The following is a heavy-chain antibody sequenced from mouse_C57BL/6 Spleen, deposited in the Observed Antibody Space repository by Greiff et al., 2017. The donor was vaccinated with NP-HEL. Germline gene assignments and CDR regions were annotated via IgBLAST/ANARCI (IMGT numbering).Heavy chain of an antibody. Sequence: EVKVVESGGGSVKPGGSLKLSCAASGFTFSDYGMHWVRQAPEKGLEWVAYISSGSSTIYYADTVKGRFTISRDNAKNTLFLQMTSLRSEDTAMYYCARDYADYYAMDYWGQGTSVTVSS. D-gene: IGHD2-4*01. CDR3: ARDYADYYAMDY. CDR2: ISSGSSTI. CDR1: GFTFSDYG. V-gene: IGHV5-17*01. J-gene: IGHJ4*01.